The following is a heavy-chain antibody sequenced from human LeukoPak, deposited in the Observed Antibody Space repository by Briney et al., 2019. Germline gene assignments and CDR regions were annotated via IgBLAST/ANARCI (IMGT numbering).Heavy chain of an antibody. V-gene: IGHV3-30*02. CDR1: GFTFSSYA. Sequence: GGSLRLSCAASGFTFSSYAMHWVRQAPGKGLEWVAFIRYDGSNKYYADSVKGRFTISRDNSKNTLYLQMNSLRAEDTAVYYCARAPGGYGSGRNYGANWFDPWGQGTLVTVSS. D-gene: IGHD5-12*01. CDR3: ARAPGGYGSGRNYGANWFDP. J-gene: IGHJ5*02. CDR2: IRYDGSNK.